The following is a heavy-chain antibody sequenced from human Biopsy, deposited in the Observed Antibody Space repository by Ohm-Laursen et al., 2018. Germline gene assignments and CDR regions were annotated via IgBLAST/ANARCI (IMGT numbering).Heavy chain of an antibody. CDR2: INAKTGDT. V-gene: IGHV1-2*02. D-gene: IGHD3-22*01. J-gene: IGHJ5*02. CDR1: GGTFSRLA. Sequence: SVKVSCKASGGTFSRLALSWVRQAPGQGLEWMGWINAKTGDTNYAQKFQGRVTMTRDTSISTAYVDLSSLRSDDTAVYYCTRGGYYYDSLAYYYWFDPWGQGTLVTVSS. CDR3: TRGGYYYDSLAYYYWFDP.